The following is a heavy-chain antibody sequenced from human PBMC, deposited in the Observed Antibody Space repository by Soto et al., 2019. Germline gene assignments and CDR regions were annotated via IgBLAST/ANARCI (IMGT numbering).Heavy chain of an antibody. Sequence: SETLALTSEVSGASMYTYYWNWIRQSPGKGLEWIGYISDGGSTNYNPSLESRVTISVDTSKNQFSLNLRSVTAADTAVDYCARHRAYGDYGSYYGMDVWGQGTTVTV. D-gene: IGHD4-17*01. J-gene: IGHJ6*02. CDR2: ISDGGST. CDR1: GASMYTYY. V-gene: IGHV4-59*08. CDR3: ARHRAYGDYGSYYGMDV.